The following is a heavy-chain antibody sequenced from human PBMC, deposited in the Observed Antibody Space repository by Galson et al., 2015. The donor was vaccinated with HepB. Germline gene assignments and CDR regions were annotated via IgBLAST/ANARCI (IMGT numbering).Heavy chain of an antibody. J-gene: IGHJ4*02. V-gene: IGHV4-39*01. Sequence: ETLSLTCTVSGGSISSSSYYWGWIRQPPGKGLEWIGSIYYSGSTYYNPSLKSRVTISVDTSKNQFSLKLSSVTAADTAVYYCARGELARHRRYYFDYWGQGTLVTVSS. CDR1: GGSISSSSYY. D-gene: IGHD1-26*01. CDR3: ARGELARHRRYYFDY. CDR2: IYYSGST.